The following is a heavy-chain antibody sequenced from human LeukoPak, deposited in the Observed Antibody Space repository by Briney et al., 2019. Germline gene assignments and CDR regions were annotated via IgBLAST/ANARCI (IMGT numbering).Heavy chain of an antibody. CDR1: GGSISTYY. D-gene: IGHD3-22*01. CDR2: IYYSGST. CDR3: ARTEYYYDSKGYYYYMDV. Sequence: SETLSLTCTISGGSISTYYWSWIRQPPGKGLEWIGYIYYSGSTNYNPSLKSRVTISVDTSKNQFSLKLSSVTAADTAVYYCARTEYYYDSKGYYYYMDVWGKGTTVTVSS. V-gene: IGHV4-59*01. J-gene: IGHJ6*03.